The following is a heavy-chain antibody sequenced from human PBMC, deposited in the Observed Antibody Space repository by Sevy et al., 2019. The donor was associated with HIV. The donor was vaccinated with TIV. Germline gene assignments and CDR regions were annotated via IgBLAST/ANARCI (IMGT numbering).Heavy chain of an antibody. CDR1: GFTFSSYA. CDR3: AKDRGDSSSVCFDY. V-gene: IGHV3-23*01. CDR2: ISGSGGRT. J-gene: IGHJ4*02. Sequence: GGSLRLSCTASGFTFSSYAMSWVRQAPGKGLEWVSAISGSGGRTYYAYSVKGRFTISRDNSKNTLYLQMNSLRAEDTAVYYCAKDRGDSSSVCFDYWGQGTLVTVSS. D-gene: IGHD6-6*01.